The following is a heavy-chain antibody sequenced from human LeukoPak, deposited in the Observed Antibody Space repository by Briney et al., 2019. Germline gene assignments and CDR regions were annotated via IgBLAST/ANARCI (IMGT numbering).Heavy chain of an antibody. Sequence: SETLSLTCTVSGGSISSGDYYWSWIRQPPGKGLEWIGYIYYSGSPYYNPSLKSRVTISVDTSKNQFSLKLSSVTAADTAVYYCARLTRSGPGNWGQGTLVTVSS. V-gene: IGHV4-30-4*08. J-gene: IGHJ4*02. CDR1: GGSISSGDYY. D-gene: IGHD6-19*01. CDR3: ARLTRSGPGN. CDR2: IYYSGSP.